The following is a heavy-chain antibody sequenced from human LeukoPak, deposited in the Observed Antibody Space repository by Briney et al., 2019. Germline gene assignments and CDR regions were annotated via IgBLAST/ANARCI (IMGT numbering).Heavy chain of an antibody. CDR1: GFTFSSNY. J-gene: IGHJ4*02. D-gene: IGHD6-13*01. V-gene: IGHV3-23*01. CDR3: AKGLSVRQQLGPPYYFDY. CDR2: ISGSGGST. Sequence: GGSLRLSCAASGFTFSSNYMSWVRQAPGKGLEWVSAISGSGGSTYYADSVKGRFTISRDNSKNTLYLQMNSLRAEDTAVYYCAKGLSVRQQLGPPYYFDYWGQGTLVTVSS.